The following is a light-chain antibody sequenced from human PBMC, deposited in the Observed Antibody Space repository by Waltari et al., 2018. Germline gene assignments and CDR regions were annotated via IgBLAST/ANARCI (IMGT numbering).Light chain of an antibody. CDR2: EDN. J-gene: IGLJ2*01. V-gene: IGLV6-57*04. Sequence: NFMLTQPHSVSESPGKTITISCPRSRGSITRNYVPWYPQRPGSAPTTVIYEDNQRPPGVPDRFSGSIDSSSNSASLTISGLKTEDEADYYCQSSDSSLVVFGGGTKLTVL. CDR1: RGSITRNY. CDR3: QSSDSSLVV.